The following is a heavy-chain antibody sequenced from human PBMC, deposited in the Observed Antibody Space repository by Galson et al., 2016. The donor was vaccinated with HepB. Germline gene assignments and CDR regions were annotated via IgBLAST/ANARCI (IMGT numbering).Heavy chain of an antibody. J-gene: IGHJ4*02. D-gene: IGHD3-3*01. CDR2: ISAYSGNT. V-gene: IGHV1-18*01. Sequence: SVKVSCKASGYTFTNYGINWVRQAPGQGLEWMGWISAYSGNTVYAQKRQGRVTMTTDTSTSTAYKELRSLRSDDTAVYYCARDLENYDFWSGYYKCLDYWGQGTLVTVSS. CDR1: GYTFTNYG. CDR3: ARDLENYDFWSGYYKCLDY.